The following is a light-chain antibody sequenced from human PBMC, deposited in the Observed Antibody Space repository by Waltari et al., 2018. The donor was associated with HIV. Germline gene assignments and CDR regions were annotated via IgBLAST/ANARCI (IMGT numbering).Light chain of an antibody. Sequence: YVLTQPPSVSVAPGQTARITCGGNNIRTKSVHWYQQKPGQAPVLVVYDDVDRPSGSPERFSGSNSGNTATLTISRVDAGDEADYYCQVWDRGSEPPVVFGGGTKLTVL. J-gene: IGLJ2*01. CDR2: DDV. V-gene: IGLV3-21*02. CDR3: QVWDRGSEPPVV. CDR1: NIRTKS.